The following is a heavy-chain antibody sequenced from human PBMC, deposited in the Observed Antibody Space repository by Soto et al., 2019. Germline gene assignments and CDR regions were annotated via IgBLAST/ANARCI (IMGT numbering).Heavy chain of an antibody. CDR1: GFTFGDYA. J-gene: IGHJ4*02. V-gene: IGHV3-49*05. Sequence: EVQLVESGGGLVKPGRSLRLSCTASGFTFGDYAMSWFRQAPGKGLEWVGFIGSKAYGGTTEYAASVKGRFTISRDVSKSIAYLQMNSLNTEDSAVYYCTREPPFRICTMVRGVTYPRFDYWGQGTLVTVSS. D-gene: IGHD3-10*01. CDR2: IGSKAYGGTT. CDR3: TREPPFRICTMVRGVTYPRFDY.